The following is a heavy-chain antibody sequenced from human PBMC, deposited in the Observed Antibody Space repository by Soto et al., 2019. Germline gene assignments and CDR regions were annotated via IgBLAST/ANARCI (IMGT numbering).Heavy chain of an antibody. CDR2: IRPIFGTP. CDR1: GGTFSSYT. J-gene: IGHJ4*02. CDR3: GRVVVGSRLSLDY. D-gene: IGHD1-26*01. Sequence: QLQLVQSGAEVKEPGSSVTVSCKASGGTFSSYTISWVRQAPGQGLEWMAGIRPIFGTPIYAQKFQDRVTITADDSTMTAYMEMNRLTSEDTAGDYCGRVVVGSRLSLDYWGQGTLVTISS. V-gene: IGHV1-69*01.